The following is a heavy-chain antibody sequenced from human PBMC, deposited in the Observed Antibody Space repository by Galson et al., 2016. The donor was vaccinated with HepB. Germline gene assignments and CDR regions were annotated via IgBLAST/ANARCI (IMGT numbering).Heavy chain of an antibody. CDR3: VTYCTGGSCKVGH. D-gene: IGHD2-8*02. Sequence: SVKVSCKVSGYTLSELSMHWVRQAPGKGLEWMGRSDPEDGETIYAQNFQGRVTMTEDTSTDSAYMELSSLRREDTTVYYCVTYCTGGSCKVGHWGQGTLVTVSS. V-gene: IGHV1-24*01. CDR1: GYTLSELS. CDR2: SDPEDGET. J-gene: IGHJ4*02.